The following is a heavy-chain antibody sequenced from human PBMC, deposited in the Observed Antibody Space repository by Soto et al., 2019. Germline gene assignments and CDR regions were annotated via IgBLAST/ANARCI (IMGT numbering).Heavy chain of an antibody. J-gene: IGHJ5*02. CDR2: INTGNGNT. V-gene: IGHV1-3*04. Sequence: QVKLVQSGAEVKKPGASVKVSCKASGITSTTYAIHWVRQAPGQGLEWMGWINTGNGNTRYSQRFLGRVSLTTAISASTASMDLSRLTSEDTAVYYCARAISGYITWGQGTLITVSS. D-gene: IGHD5-12*01. CDR1: GITSTTYA. CDR3: ARAISGYIT.